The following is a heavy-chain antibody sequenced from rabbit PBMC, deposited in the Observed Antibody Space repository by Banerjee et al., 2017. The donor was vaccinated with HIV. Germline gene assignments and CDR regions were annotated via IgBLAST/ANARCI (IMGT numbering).Heavy chain of an antibody. CDR1: GFSFSSSDY. CDR3: ARDLDGVIGWNFGW. CDR2: IAGSSSGFT. Sequence: QEQLVESGGGLVQPGGSLTLTCKASGFSFSSSDYICWVRQAPGKGLEWISCIAGSSSGFTYSATWAKGRFTFSKTSSTTVTLQMTSLTGADTATYFCARDLDGVIGWNFGWWGPGTLVTVS. J-gene: IGHJ4*01. D-gene: IGHD4-1*01. V-gene: IGHV1S45*01.